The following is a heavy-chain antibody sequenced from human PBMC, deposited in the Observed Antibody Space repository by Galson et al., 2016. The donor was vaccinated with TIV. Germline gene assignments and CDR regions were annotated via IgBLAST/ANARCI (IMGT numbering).Heavy chain of an antibody. CDR1: GFIFSNAW. J-gene: IGHJ4*02. Sequence: SLRLSCAASGFIFSNAWMSWVRQAPGKGLEWVGRIESNFDGGTTDYAAPVKGRFTISRHDSKNTLFLQMNRLKTEDTAVYYCTTELGYCSGGYCYYFDYWGQGTLVTVSS. CDR2: IESNFDGGTT. V-gene: IGHV3-15*04. D-gene: IGHD2-15*01. CDR3: TTELGYCSGGYCYYFDY.